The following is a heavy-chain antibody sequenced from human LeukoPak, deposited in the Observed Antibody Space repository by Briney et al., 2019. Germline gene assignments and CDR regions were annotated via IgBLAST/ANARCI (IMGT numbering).Heavy chain of an antibody. V-gene: IGHV4-61*01. CDR3: AREPTVTTGLGRKYYYGMDV. CDR2: IYYSGST. J-gene: IGHJ6*02. CDR1: GGSVSSGSYY. D-gene: IGHD4-17*01. Sequence: SETLSLTCTVSGGSVSSGSYYWSWIRQPPGKGLEWIGNIYYSGSTNYNPSLKSRVTISVDTSKNQFSLKLSSVTAADTAMYYCAREPTVTTGLGRKYYYGMDVWGQGTTVTVSS.